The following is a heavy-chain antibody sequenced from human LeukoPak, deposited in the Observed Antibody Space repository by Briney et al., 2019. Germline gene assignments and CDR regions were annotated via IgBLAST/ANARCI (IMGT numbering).Heavy chain of an antibody. Sequence: ASVKVSCMASGYXFTNYGISWVRQAPGQGLEWMARINPDSGATNFAQRFQGRVTMTRDTSVNTVHMELNRLRSDDTAVYYCARDLCHGGSCFHFDSWGQGTLVTVSS. J-gene: IGHJ4*02. V-gene: IGHV1-2*06. CDR3: ARDLCHGGSCFHFDS. CDR1: GYXFTNYG. CDR2: INPDSGAT. D-gene: IGHD2-15*01.